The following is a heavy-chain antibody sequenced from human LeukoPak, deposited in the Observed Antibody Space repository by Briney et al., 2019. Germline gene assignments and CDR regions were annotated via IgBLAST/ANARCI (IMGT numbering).Heavy chain of an antibody. CDR1: GGSISSSSYY. Sequence: SETLSLTCTVSGGSISSSSYYWGWIRQPPGKGLEWIGSIYYSGSTYYNPSLKSRVTISVDTSKNQFSLKLSSVTAADTAVYYCARAKYYDFWSGYYNDAFDIWGQGTTVTVSS. CDR3: ARAKYYDFWSGYYNDAFDI. J-gene: IGHJ3*02. D-gene: IGHD3-3*01. V-gene: IGHV4-39*01. CDR2: IYYSGST.